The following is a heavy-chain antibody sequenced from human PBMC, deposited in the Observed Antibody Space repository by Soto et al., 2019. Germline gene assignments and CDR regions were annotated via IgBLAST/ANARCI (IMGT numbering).Heavy chain of an antibody. J-gene: IGHJ6*03. CDR2: IYPGDSDT. Sequence: PGESLKISCKGSGYSFTSYWIGWVRQMPGKGLEWMGIIYPGDSDTRYSPSFQGQVTISADKSISTAYLQWSSLKASDTAMYYCARADGYCSSTSCYVDYMYVWGKGTTVTVSS. CDR1: GYSFTSYW. CDR3: ARADGYCSSTSCYVDYMYV. D-gene: IGHD2-2*01. V-gene: IGHV5-51*01.